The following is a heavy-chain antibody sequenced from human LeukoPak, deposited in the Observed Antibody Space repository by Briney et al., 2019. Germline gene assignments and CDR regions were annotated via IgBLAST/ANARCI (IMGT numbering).Heavy chain of an antibody. Sequence: GGSLRLSCVAFGFTFTTYWMHWVRQAPGKGLVWVSRINSDGCSTSYAISLKRRFTMSRHNAKNSLYLPMKSLRGDETAVYYCARDGYCTNGVCYLHWFVPWGEVTLPTVS. V-gene: IGHV3-74*01. J-gene: IGHJ5*02. D-gene: IGHD2-8*01. CDR2: INSDGCST. CDR3: ARDGYCTNGVCYLHWFVP. CDR1: GFTFTTYW.